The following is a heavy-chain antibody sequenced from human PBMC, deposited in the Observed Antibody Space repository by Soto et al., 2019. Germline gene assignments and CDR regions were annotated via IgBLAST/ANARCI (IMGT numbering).Heavy chain of an antibody. CDR2: IWCDASNK. D-gene: IGHD3-3*02. V-gene: IGHV3-33*01. Sequence: QVQLVESGGGVVQPGRSLRLSCAASGFTFSSYGMHWVRQAPGKGLAWVAVIWCDASNKYYADSVKGRFTISRDNSKNSLYLQMNSLRAEDTAWYYCSRDEVISACVVSMDVWRKGTTVTVCS. J-gene: IGHJ6*04. CDR3: SRDEVISACVVSMDV. CDR1: GFTFSSYG.